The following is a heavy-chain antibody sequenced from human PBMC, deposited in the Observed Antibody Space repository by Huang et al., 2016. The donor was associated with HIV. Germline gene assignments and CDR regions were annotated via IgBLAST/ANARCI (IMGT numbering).Heavy chain of an antibody. Sequence: QVQLVQSGAEVKKPGASVKVSCKASGYTFTGYYMHWVGQAPGQGLEWMGWINPNSGGTTYAKKFQGRVTMTRDTSISTAYMELSRLRSDDTAVYYCARTPALRGPFDYWGQGTLVTVSS. D-gene: IGHD2-15*01. CDR1: GYTFTGYY. CDR2: INPNSGGT. J-gene: IGHJ4*02. CDR3: ARTPALRGPFDY. V-gene: IGHV1-2*02.